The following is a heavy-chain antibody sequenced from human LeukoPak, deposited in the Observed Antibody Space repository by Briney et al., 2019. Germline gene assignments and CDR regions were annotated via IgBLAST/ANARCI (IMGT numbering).Heavy chain of an antibody. CDR1: GYTFTSYA. J-gene: IGHJ5*02. CDR3: ARAPISMVRGSWFDP. D-gene: IGHD3-10*01. CDR2: INAGNGNT. V-gene: IGHV1-3*01. Sequence: APVKVSCKASGYTFTSYAMHWVRQAPGQRLEWMGWINAGNGNTKYSQKFQGRVTITRDTSVSTAYMELSSLRSEDTAVYYCARAPISMVRGSWFDPWGQGPLVTVSS.